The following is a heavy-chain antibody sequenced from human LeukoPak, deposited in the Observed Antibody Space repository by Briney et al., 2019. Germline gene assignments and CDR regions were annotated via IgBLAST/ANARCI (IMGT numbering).Heavy chain of an antibody. V-gene: IGHV1-8*02. J-gene: IGHJ6*03. D-gene: IGHD3-10*01. Sequence: GASVKVSCKASGGTFNSYTISWVRQATGQGLEWMGWMNPNSGNTGYAQKFQGRVTMTRNTSISTAYMEPSSLRSEDTAVYYCARFRYYYGSGSYSRDYYYYYMDVWGKGTTVTISS. CDR2: MNPNSGNT. CDR3: ARFRYYYGSGSYSRDYYYYYMDV. CDR1: GGTFNSYT.